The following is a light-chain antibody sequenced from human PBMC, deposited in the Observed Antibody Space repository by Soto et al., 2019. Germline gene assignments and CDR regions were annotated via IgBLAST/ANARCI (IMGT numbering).Light chain of an antibody. V-gene: IGLV1-47*01. CDR3: AAWDDSLSGSYV. CDR2: RNN. J-gene: IGLJ1*01. CDR1: SSNIGSNY. Sequence: QSVLTQPPSASGTPGQRVTISCSGSSSNIGSNYVYWYQQIPGTAHKLLIYRNNQRPSGVPDRFSGSKSGTSASLAISGLRSEDEADYYCAAWDDSLSGSYVFGTGTKVTVL.